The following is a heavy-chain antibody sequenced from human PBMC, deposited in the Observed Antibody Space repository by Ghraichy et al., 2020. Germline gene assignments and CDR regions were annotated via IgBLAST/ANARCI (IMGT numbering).Heavy chain of an antibody. V-gene: IGHV4-59*01. CDR1: GGSISSYY. CDR2: IYYSGST. J-gene: IGHJ3*02. D-gene: IGHD2-15*01. Sequence: SETLSLTCTVSGGSISSYYWSWIRQPPGKGLEWIGYIYYSGSTNYNPSLKSRVTISVDTSKNQFSLKLSSVTAADTAVYYCARDGSGPHCSGGSCDDCDIWGQATMVTVS. CDR3: ARDGSGPHCSGGSCDDCDI.